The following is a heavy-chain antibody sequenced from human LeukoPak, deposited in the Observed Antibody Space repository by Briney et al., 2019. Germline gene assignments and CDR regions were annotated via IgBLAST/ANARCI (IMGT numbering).Heavy chain of an antibody. V-gene: IGHV1-69*05. CDR3: ARDAPPGVGGVIRWLDP. Sequence: GSSVKVSCKASGGTFSSYAISWVRQAPGQGLEWMGRIIPIFGTANYAQKFQGRVTITTDESTSTAYMKLSSLRSEDTAVYYCARDAPPGVGGVIRWLDPWGQGTLVTVSA. CDR2: IIPIFGTA. CDR1: GGTFSSYA. D-gene: IGHD3-10*01. J-gene: IGHJ5*02.